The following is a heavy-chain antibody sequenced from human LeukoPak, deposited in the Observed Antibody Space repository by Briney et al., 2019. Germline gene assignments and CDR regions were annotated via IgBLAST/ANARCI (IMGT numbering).Heavy chain of an antibody. D-gene: IGHD3-3*01. CDR1: GFTFSSYW. CDR3: ARGPYYDFWSGYYTAGQFDP. V-gene: IGHV3-74*01. CDR2: INSDGSST. J-gene: IGHJ5*02. Sequence: GGSLRLSCAASGFTFSSYWMHWVRQAPGKGLVWVSRINSDGSSTSYADSVKGRFTISRDNAKNTLYLQMNSLRAEDTAVYYCARGPYYDFWSGYYTAGQFDPWGQGTLVTVSS.